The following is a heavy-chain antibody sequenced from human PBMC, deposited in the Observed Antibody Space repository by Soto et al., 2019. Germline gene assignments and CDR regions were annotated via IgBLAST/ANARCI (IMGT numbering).Heavy chain of an antibody. Sequence: GESLKISCKGSGYSFTSYWIGWVRQMPGKGLEWTGIIHPGDSDTRYSPSFQGQVTISADKSISTAYLQWSSLKASDTAMYYCVTPGPRWNQRGRNYYYYGMDVWGQGTTVTVSS. V-gene: IGHV5-51*01. CDR2: IHPGDSDT. CDR1: GYSFTSYW. J-gene: IGHJ6*02. D-gene: IGHD1-1*01. CDR3: VTPGPRWNQRGRNYYYYGMDV.